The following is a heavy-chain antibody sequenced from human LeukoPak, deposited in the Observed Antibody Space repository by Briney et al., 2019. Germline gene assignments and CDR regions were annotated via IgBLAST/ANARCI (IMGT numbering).Heavy chain of an antibody. V-gene: IGHV4-59*08. CDR3: ARRRVGHCSSTSCEGENFDY. CDR1: GGSISGYY. D-gene: IGHD2-2*01. J-gene: IGHJ4*02. Sequence: PSETLSLTCTVSGGSISGYYWSWIRQPPGKGLEWIGYIYYSGSTNYNPPLKSRVTISVDTSKNQFSLKLSSVTAADTAVYYCARRRVGHCSSTSCEGENFDYWGQGTLVAVSS. CDR2: IYYSGST.